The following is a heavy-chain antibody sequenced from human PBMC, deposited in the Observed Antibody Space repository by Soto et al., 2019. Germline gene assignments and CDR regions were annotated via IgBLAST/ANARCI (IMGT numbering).Heavy chain of an antibody. Sequence: SETLSLTCTVSGDSISSSTYYWGWIRQPPGKGLEWIGNIYYSGITYYNPSLKSRVTISVDTSKNQFSLKLSSVTAADTAVYYCALSADYGAYPLDYWGQGTLVTVSS. V-gene: IGHV4-39*07. CDR1: GDSISSSTYY. CDR2: IYYSGIT. J-gene: IGHJ4*01. D-gene: IGHD4-17*01. CDR3: ALSADYGAYPLDY.